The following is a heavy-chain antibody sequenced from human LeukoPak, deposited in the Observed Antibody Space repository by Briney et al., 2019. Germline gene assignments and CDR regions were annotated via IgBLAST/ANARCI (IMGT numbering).Heavy chain of an antibody. CDR2: ISNDGSNK. V-gene: IGHV3-30-3*01. D-gene: IGHD5-18*01. Sequence: PGGSLRLSCAASGFTFSSYAMHWVRQAPGKGLEWVAVISNDGSNKYYADSVKGRFTISRDNSKNTLYLQMNSLRAEDTAVYYCAREVVDTAMVTVDAFDIWGQGTMVTVSS. CDR1: GFTFSSYA. CDR3: AREVVDTAMVTVDAFDI. J-gene: IGHJ3*02.